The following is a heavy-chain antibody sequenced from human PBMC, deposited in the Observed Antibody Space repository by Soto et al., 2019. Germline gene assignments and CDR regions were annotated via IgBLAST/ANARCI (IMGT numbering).Heavy chain of an antibody. CDR2: ISTENGNT. CDR1: GYTFINNA. Sequence: ASVKVSCKSSGYTFINNAITWVRQAPGQGLEWMGWISTENGNTNYAQNLQGRVILTRDRSTNTAYMELRSLRPEDTATYYCARDSSSGTFDNWGQGALVTVSS. CDR3: ARDSSSGTFDN. D-gene: IGHD3-22*01. J-gene: IGHJ5*02. V-gene: IGHV1-18*04.